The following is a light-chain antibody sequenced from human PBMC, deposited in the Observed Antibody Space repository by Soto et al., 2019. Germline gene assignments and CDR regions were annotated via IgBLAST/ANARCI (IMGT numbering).Light chain of an antibody. V-gene: IGLV2-14*01. J-gene: IGLJ1*01. CDR2: DVS. CDR1: SSDVGGSDY. Sequence: QSALTQPASVSGSPGQSITISCTGTSSDVGGSDYVSWYQQHPGKAPKLMIYDVSNRPSGVSNRFSGSESGNTASLTISGLQAEDEADYYCGSYTSSGTLYVFGTGTKLTAL. CDR3: GSYTSSGTLYV.